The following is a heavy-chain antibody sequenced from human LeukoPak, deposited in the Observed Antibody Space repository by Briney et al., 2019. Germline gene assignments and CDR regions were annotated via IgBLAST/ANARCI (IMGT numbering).Heavy chain of an antibody. Sequence: GGSLRLSCAASGFTFSSYAMSWVRQAPGKGLEWVSAISGSGGSTYYADSVKGRFTISRDNSKNTLYLQMNSLRAEDTAVYYCAKDYYYGSGSSYFDYWGQGTLVTVSS. CDR1: GFTFSSYA. CDR2: ISGSGGST. J-gene: IGHJ4*02. V-gene: IGHV3-23*01. D-gene: IGHD3-10*01. CDR3: AKDYYYGSGSSYFDY.